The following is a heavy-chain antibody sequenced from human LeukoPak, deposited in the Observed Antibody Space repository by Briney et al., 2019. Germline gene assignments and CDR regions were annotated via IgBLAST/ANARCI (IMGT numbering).Heavy chain of an antibody. Sequence: SETLSLTCTVSGGSISSYYWSWIRQPPGKGLEWIGYIYNSGSTNYNPSFRSRVTISVDTSKNEFSLKLSSVTAADTAVYYCAGDVDIVATIGDYWGQGTLVTVSS. D-gene: IGHD5-12*01. CDR1: GGSISSYY. CDR2: IYNSGST. CDR3: AGDVDIVATIGDY. V-gene: IGHV4-59*01. J-gene: IGHJ4*02.